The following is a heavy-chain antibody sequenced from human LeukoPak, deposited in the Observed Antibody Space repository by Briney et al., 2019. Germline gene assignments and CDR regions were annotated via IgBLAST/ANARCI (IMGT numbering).Heavy chain of an antibody. D-gene: IGHD3-10*01. J-gene: IGHJ4*02. CDR1: GGTFSSYA. CDR3: ARGPPTYYYGSGSGASDY. CDR2: IIPIFGTA. V-gene: IGHV1-69*13. Sequence: SVKASCKASGGTFSSYAISWVRQAPGQGLEWMGGIIPIFGTANYAQKFQGRVTITADESTSTAYMELSSLRSEDTAVYYCARGPPTYYYGSGSGASDYWGQGTLVTVSS.